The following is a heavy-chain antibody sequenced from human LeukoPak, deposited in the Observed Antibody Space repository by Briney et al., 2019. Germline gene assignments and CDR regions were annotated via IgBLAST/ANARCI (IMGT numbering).Heavy chain of an antibody. D-gene: IGHD6-13*01. Sequence: GGSLRLSCAASGFTFNVYSMNWVRQAPGKGLEWVSFISSSLDSSMYYADSVKGRFTISRDNSKNTLYLQMNSLRAEDTAVYYCAKAENGLEQQLISPPGYYYYYMDVWGKGTTVTVSS. CDR2: ISSSLDSSM. CDR3: AKAENGLEQQLISPPGYYYYYMDV. V-gene: IGHV3-48*01. CDR1: GFTFNVYS. J-gene: IGHJ6*03.